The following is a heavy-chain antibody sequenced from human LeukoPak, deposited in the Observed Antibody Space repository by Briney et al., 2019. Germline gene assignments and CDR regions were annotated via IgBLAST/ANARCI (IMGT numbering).Heavy chain of an antibody. D-gene: IGHD5-18*01. CDR2: ISSSGGST. CDR3: AKAPVSGYSYGNDAFDI. CDR1: GFTFSSHA. Sequence: GGSLRLSCAASGFTFSSHAMSWVRQAPGKGLEWVSGISSSGGSTYYADSVKGRFTISRDNSKSTLYLQMNSLRGEDTAVYYCAKAPVSGYSYGNDAFDIWGQGTMVTVSS. V-gene: IGHV3-23*01. J-gene: IGHJ3*02.